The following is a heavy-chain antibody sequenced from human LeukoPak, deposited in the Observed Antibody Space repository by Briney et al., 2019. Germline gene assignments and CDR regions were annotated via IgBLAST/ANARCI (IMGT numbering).Heavy chain of an antibody. CDR1: GYTFTGYY. V-gene: IGHV1-18*04. CDR3: ARDFHYDIQNWFDP. D-gene: IGHD3-9*01. Sequence: ASVKVSCKASGYTFTGYYMHWVRQAPGQGLEWMGWISAYNGNTNYAQKLQGRVTMTTDTSTSTAYMELRSLRSDDTAVYYCARDFHYDIQNWFDPWGQGTLVTVSS. CDR2: ISAYNGNT. J-gene: IGHJ5*02.